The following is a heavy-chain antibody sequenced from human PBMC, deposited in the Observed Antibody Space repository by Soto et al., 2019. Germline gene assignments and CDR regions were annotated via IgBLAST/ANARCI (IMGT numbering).Heavy chain of an antibody. CDR3: EFDFWSRSVLDV. CDR1: GFTFSTYL. J-gene: IGHJ6*02. CDR2: IWYNGRNK. V-gene: IGHV3-33*01. Sequence: GGSLRLSCAASGFTFSTYLMHWVRQAPGKGLEWVAVIWYNGRNKYYAESVKGRFTVSRDNSNNTVYLEMDSLRAEDTAVYYCEFDFWSRSVLDVWGQGTTVTVSS. D-gene: IGHD3-3*01.